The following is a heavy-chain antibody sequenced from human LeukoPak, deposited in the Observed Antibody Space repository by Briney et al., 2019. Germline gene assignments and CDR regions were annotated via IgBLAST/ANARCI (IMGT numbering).Heavy chain of an antibody. V-gene: IGHV1-69*04. J-gene: IGHJ4*02. CDR1: GGTFSSYA. CDR3: ARGGGHNDFWSGHYYFDY. CDR2: IIPILGIA. D-gene: IGHD3-3*01. Sequence: SVKVSCKASGGTFSSYAISWVRQAPGQGLEWMGRIIPILGIANYAQKFQGRVTMTTDTSTSTAYMELRSLRSDDTAVYYCARGGGHNDFWSGHYYFDYWGQGTLVTVSS.